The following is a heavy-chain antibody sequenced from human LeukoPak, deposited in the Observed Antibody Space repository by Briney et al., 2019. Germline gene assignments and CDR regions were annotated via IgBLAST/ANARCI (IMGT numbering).Heavy chain of an antibody. J-gene: IGHJ4*02. D-gene: IGHD2-2*02. Sequence: GGSLRLSCAASGFTVSSNYMSWVRQAPGKGLEWVSVIYSGGSTYYADSVKGRFTISRDNSKNTLYLQMNSLRAEDTAVYYCARDGGDCSSTSCYNWGQGTLVTVSS. V-gene: IGHV3-53*01. CDR1: GFTVSSNY. CDR2: IYSGGST. CDR3: ARDGGDCSSTSCYN.